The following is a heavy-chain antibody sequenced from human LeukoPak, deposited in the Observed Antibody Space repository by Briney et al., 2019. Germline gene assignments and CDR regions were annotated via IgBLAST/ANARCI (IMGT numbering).Heavy chain of an antibody. V-gene: IGHV1-18*01. CDR2: ISAYNGNT. CDR1: GYTFTSYG. D-gene: IGHD1-26*01. J-gene: IGHJ6*02. CDR3: ARELGGWYHYYGMDV. Sequence: GASVKVSCKASGYTFTSYGISWVRQAPGQGLEWMGWISAYNGNTNYAQKLQGRVTMTTDTSTSTAYMELRSLRSDDTAVYYCARELGGWYHYYGMDVWGQGTTVTVSS.